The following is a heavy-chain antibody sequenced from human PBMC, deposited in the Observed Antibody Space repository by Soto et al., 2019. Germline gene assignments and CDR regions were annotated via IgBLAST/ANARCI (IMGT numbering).Heavy chain of an antibody. Sequence: EVQLVESGGDLVQPGGSLRLSCAASGFTFSGHWMHWVRQVPGKGLEWVSRINTDGGSSAYADSVKGRFTISRDNAKNPLSLQLKGMRAEDTAVYYCAREAGYCSRTSCYRRAFDTWGQGTTVTVSS. D-gene: IGHD2-2*01. CDR3: AREAGYCSRTSCYRRAFDT. CDR1: GFTFSGHW. CDR2: INTDGGSS. J-gene: IGHJ3*02. V-gene: IGHV3-74*03.